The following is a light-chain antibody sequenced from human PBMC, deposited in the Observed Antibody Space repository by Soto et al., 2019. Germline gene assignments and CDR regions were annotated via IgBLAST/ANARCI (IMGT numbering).Light chain of an antibody. V-gene: IGKV3-20*01. CDR1: QSVSSTY. Sequence: ENVLTQSPGALSLSPGERATLSCMSSQSVSSTYLAWYQQKPGQAPRLLIYGASSRATGIPDRFSGSGSGTDCTLTISRLEPEDVAVYYCQQYGSSPRTLGQGTKVDIK. CDR3: QQYGSSPRT. J-gene: IGKJ1*01. CDR2: GAS.